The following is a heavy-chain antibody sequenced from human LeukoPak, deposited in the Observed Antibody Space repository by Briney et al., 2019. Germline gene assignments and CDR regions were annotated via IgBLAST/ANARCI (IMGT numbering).Heavy chain of an antibody. CDR2: INPGDSDT. J-gene: IGHJ5*02. Sequence: GESLKISCKGSGYSFTSHWIGWVRQMPGKGLEWMGIINPGDSDTRYSSSFQGQVTISADKSISTAYLQWSSLKASDTAMYYCARRRGATEKWFDPWGQGTLVTVSS. V-gene: IGHV5-51*01. CDR3: ARRRGATEKWFDP. CDR1: GYSFTSHW. D-gene: IGHD1-26*01.